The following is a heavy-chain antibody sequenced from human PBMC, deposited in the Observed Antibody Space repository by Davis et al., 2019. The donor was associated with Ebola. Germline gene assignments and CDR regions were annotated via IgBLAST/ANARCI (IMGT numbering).Heavy chain of an antibody. CDR3: AKDLGYCSCGSCYGPWFDP. V-gene: IGHV3-9*01. CDR1: GFTFDDYA. J-gene: IGHJ5*02. D-gene: IGHD2-15*01. Sequence: PGGSLRLSCAASGFTFDDYAMHWVRQAPGKGLEWVSGISWNSGSIGYADSVKGRFTISRDNAKNSLYLQMNSLRAEDTALYYCAKDLGYCSCGSCYGPWFDPWGQGTLVTVSS. CDR2: ISWNSGSI.